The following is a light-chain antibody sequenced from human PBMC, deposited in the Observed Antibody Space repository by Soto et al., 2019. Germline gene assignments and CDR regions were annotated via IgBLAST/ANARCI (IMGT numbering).Light chain of an antibody. V-gene: IGKV3-11*01. Sequence: DIVLTQSPVTLSLSPGDRATLSCRASETVSSYLLWYQQKPGQDPRLLIYDASERATGIPARFSGSGSETDFTLTISSLEPEDFGVYYCLQYGSSGTFGQGTKVDI. CDR1: ETVSSY. J-gene: IGKJ1*01. CDR3: LQYGSSGT. CDR2: DAS.